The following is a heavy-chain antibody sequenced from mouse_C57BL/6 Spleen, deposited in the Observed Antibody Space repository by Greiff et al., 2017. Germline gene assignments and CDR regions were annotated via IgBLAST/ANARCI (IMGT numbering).Heavy chain of an antibody. CDR3: TTDVRRGFAY. J-gene: IGHJ3*01. CDR1: GFNIKDDY. Sequence: VQLKQSGAELVRPGASVKLSCTASGFNIKDDYMHWVKQRPEQGLEWIGWIDPENGDTEYASKFQGKATITAATSSNTAYLQLSSLTSEDTAFYYCTTDVRRGFAYWGQGTLVTVSA. CDR2: IDPENGDT. V-gene: IGHV14-4*01.